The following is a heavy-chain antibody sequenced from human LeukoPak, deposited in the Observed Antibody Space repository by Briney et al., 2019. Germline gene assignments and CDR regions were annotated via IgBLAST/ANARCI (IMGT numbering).Heavy chain of an antibody. CDR3: AGWLRGRVDY. CDR2: IYYSGST. V-gene: IGHV4-59*08. D-gene: IGHD5-12*01. Sequence: WETLCLTCTASGFSISNYYWTWVRQPPGKGLEWIGYIYYSGSTNYNPSLKSRVTISVDTSKNQFSLKLSSVTAADTAVYYCAGWLRGRVDYWGQGTLVTVSS. J-gene: IGHJ4*02. CDR1: GFSISNYY.